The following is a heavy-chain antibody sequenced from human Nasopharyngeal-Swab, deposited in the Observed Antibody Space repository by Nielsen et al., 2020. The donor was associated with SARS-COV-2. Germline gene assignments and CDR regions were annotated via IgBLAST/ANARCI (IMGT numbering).Heavy chain of an antibody. Sequence: WIRQPPGKGLEWVAVIWYDGSNKYYADSVKGRFTISRDNSKNTLYLQMNSLKTEDTAVYYCTTGNGYCSGGSCYQPRYYYGMDVWGQGTTVTVSS. CDR2: IWYDGSNK. V-gene: IGHV3-33*01. CDR3: TTGNGYCSGGSCYQPRYYYGMDV. D-gene: IGHD2-15*01. J-gene: IGHJ6*02.